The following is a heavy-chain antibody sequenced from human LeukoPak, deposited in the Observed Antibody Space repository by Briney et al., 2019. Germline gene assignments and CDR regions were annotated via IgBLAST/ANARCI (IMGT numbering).Heavy chain of an antibody. CDR3: ARAGGYCGSTSCYSGYYYYFMDV. V-gene: IGHV1-2*02. CDR2: INPKSGVT. D-gene: IGHD2-2*01. J-gene: IGHJ6*03. CDR1: GYTFTDYY. Sequence: ASVKVSCKASGYTFTDYYLHWVRQAPGQGLEWMGWINPKSGVTDSKMKFQGRVTLTRDTSVTTAYMELISLTSDDAAVYYCARAGGYCGSTSCYSGYYYYFMDVWGKGTTVTVSS.